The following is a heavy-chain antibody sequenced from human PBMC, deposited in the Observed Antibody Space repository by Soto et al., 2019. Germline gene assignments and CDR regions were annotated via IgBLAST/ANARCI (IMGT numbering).Heavy chain of an antibody. CDR3: VKDWIGDQCSGDGCLGS. CDR2: ITSDAVNT. D-gene: IGHD2-15*01. Sequence: GGSLRLSCAASGFSFVNYAMTWVRQTPGMGLEWVSSITSDAVNTHYADSVKGRFTISRDSSKNTLYLQMNSLRAEDTAIYYCVKDWIGDQCSGDGCLGSWGPGTLVTVSS. J-gene: IGHJ4*02. CDR1: GFSFVNYA. V-gene: IGHV3-23*01.